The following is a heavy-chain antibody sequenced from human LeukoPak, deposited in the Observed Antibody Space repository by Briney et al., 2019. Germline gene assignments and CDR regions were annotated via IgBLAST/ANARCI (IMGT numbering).Heavy chain of an antibody. Sequence: GGSLRLSCATSKFTFEDYGMSWVRQGPGKGLEWVSGINWRGDSTDYADSVKGRFTISRDNAKKFLYLQMHSLRAEDTALYHCARGGGYCRGGSCYQPLALWGRGTLVTVSS. D-gene: IGHD2-15*01. CDR2: INWRGDST. V-gene: IGHV3-20*01. CDR3: ARGGGYCRGGSCYQPLAL. CDR1: KFTFEDYG. J-gene: IGHJ2*01.